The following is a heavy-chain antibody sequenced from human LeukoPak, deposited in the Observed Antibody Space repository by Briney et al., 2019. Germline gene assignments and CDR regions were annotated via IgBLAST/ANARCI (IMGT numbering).Heavy chain of an antibody. D-gene: IGHD5-12*01. V-gene: IGHV3-30*02. CDR2: IRYDGSNK. CDR3: AKGGGYEAQYYYYYLDV. J-gene: IGHJ6*03. Sequence: GGSLRLSCAASGFTFSSYGMHWVRQAPGKGLEWVAFIRYDGSNKYYADSVKCRFTISRDNSKNTLYLQVKSLRAEDTAVYYCAKGGGYEAQYYYYYLDVWGKGTTVTISS. CDR1: GFTFSSYG.